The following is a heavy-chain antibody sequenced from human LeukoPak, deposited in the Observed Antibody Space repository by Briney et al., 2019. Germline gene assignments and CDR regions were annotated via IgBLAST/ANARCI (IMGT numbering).Heavy chain of an antibody. CDR2: ISGSGGST. D-gene: IGHD2-15*01. CDR3: ARQYCSGGSCHSGSPENWFDP. J-gene: IGHJ5*02. Sequence: GGSLRLSCAASGFTFSSYAMSWVRQAPGKGLEWVSAISGSGGSTYYADSVKGRFTISRDNSKNTLYLQMNSLRAEDTAVYYCARQYCSGGSCHSGSPENWFDPWGQGTLVTVSS. V-gene: IGHV3-23*01. CDR1: GFTFSSYA.